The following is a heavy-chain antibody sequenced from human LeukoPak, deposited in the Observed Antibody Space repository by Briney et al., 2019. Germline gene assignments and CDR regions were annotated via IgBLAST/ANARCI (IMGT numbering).Heavy chain of an antibody. CDR1: GGSISSGSYY. V-gene: IGHV4-61*02. Sequence: SQTLSLTCTVSGGSISSGSYYWSWIRQPAGKGLEWIGRIYTSGSTNYNPSLKSRVTISLGTSKNQFSLRLDFVTAADTAVYYCARTPFYDDYVMDYWGQGTLVTVSS. D-gene: IGHD4-17*01. J-gene: IGHJ4*02. CDR2: IYTSGST. CDR3: ARTPFYDDYVMDY.